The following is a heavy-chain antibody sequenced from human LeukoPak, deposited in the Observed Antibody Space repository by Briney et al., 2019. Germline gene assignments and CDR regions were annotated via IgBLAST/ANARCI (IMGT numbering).Heavy chain of an antibody. Sequence: SETLSLTSTVSGGSISSYYWSWIRQPPGKGLEWIGYIYYSGSTNYNPSLKSRVTISVDTSKNQFSLKLSSVTAADTAVYYCARIRGSGWPDYFDYWGQGTLVTVSS. D-gene: IGHD6-19*01. V-gene: IGHV4-59*08. CDR1: GGSISSYY. CDR3: ARIRGSGWPDYFDY. J-gene: IGHJ4*02. CDR2: IYYSGST.